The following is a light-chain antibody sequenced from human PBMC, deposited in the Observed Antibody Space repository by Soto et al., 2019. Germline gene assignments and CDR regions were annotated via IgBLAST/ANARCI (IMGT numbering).Light chain of an antibody. Sequence: EIVLTQSPGTLSLSPGERATLSCRASQSVSSSYLAWYQQKPGQAPRLLIYGASSRATGIPDRFSGSGSGTEFTLTISRLEPEDFAVDYCQQFGNSPYTFGQGTRLEIK. CDR1: QSVSSSY. J-gene: IGKJ2*01. CDR3: QQFGNSPYT. V-gene: IGKV3-20*01. CDR2: GAS.